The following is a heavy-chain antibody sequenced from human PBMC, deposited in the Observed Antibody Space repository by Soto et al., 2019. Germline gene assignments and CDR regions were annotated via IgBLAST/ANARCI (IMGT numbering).Heavy chain of an antibody. CDR1: GFTFSSYA. D-gene: IGHD6-19*01. Sequence: WGSLRLSCAASGFTFSSYAMSWVRQAPGKGLEWVSAISGSGGSTYYADSVKGRFTISRDNSKNTLYLQMNSLRAEDTAVYYCAKDKSSGWLEYFQHWGQGTLVTVSS. J-gene: IGHJ1*01. V-gene: IGHV3-23*01. CDR2: ISGSGGST. CDR3: AKDKSSGWLEYFQH.